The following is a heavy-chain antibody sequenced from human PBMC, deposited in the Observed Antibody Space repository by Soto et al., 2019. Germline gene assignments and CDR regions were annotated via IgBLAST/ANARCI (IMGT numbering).Heavy chain of an antibody. CDR3: ARWGNICSVGSCYA. D-gene: IGHD2-15*01. J-gene: IGHJ4*02. CDR2: ISSSSSYI. Sequence: EVQLVESGGGLVKPGGSLRLSCAASGFTFSSYSMNWVRQAPGKGLEWVSSISSSSSYIYYADSVKGRFTISRDNAKNSMNLHMSSVRAEDKAVYYCARWGNICSVGSCYAWGQRTLVTVSS. CDR1: GFTFSSYS. V-gene: IGHV3-21*01.